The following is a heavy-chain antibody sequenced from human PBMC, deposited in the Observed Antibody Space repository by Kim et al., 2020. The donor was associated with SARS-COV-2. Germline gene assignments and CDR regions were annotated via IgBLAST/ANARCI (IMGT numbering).Heavy chain of an antibody. CDR2: IIPILGIA. V-gene: IGHV1-69*04. J-gene: IGHJ6*02. Sequence: SVKVSCKASGGTFSSYAISWVRQAPGQGLEWMGRIIPILGIANYAQKFQGRVTITADKSTSTAYMELSSLRSEDTAVYYCARVFNYDILTGPTHYYYYGMDVWGQGTTVTVSS. D-gene: IGHD3-9*01. CDR3: ARVFNYDILTGPTHYYYYGMDV. CDR1: GGTFSSYA.